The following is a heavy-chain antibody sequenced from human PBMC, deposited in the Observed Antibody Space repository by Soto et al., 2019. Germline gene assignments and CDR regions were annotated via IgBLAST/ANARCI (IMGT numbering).Heavy chain of an antibody. CDR3: ARSSSWYPGYYYYGMDV. CDR1: GFTFSSYS. D-gene: IGHD6-13*01. Sequence: PVGSLRLSCAASGFTFSSYSMNWVRQAPGKGLEWVSSISSSSSYIYYADSVKGRFTISRDNAKNSLYLQMNSLRAEDTAVYYCARSSSWYPGYYYYGMDVWGQGTTVTVSS. J-gene: IGHJ6*02. V-gene: IGHV3-21*01. CDR2: ISSSSSYI.